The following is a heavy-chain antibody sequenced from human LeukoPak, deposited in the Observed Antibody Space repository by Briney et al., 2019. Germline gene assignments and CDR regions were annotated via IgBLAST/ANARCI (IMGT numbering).Heavy chain of an antibody. Sequence: PSETLPLTCAVYGGSFSGYYWSWIRQPPGKGLEWIGEINHSGSTNYNPSLKSRVTISVDTSKNQFSLKLSSVTAADTAVYYCARGPPRVSARYTPIRARGWFDPWGQGTLVTVSS. CDR2: INHSGST. J-gene: IGHJ5*02. CDR1: GGSFSGYY. CDR3: ARGPPRVSARYTPIRARGWFDP. V-gene: IGHV4-34*01. D-gene: IGHD3-16*02.